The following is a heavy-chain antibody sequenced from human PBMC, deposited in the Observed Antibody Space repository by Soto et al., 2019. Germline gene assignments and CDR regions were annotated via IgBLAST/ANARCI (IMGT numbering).Heavy chain of an antibody. CDR3: ARGRKGFSSSCYVD. CDR1: GGSFSGYY. V-gene: IGHV4-34*01. J-gene: IGHJ4*02. D-gene: IGHD6-13*01. Sequence: KASETLSLTCAVHGGSFSGYYLTWVRQPPGKGLEWIGEINDSGGTDYNPSLKSRVTISLDTSKNQLSLKLSSVTAADTAVYYCARGRKGFSSSCYVDWGQGTLVTVYS. CDR2: INDSGGT.